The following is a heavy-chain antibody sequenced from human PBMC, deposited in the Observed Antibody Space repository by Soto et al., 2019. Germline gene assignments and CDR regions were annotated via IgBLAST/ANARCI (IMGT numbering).Heavy chain of an antibody. Sequence: GGSLRLSCAASGFTFSNAWMSWVRQAPGKWLEWVGRIKSKTDGGTTDYAATVKGRFTISRDDSKNTLYLQMNSLKTEDTAVYYCTTGLAFQYYYDSSSIGPFDYWGEGXLVTVHS. D-gene: IGHD3-22*01. CDR2: IKSKTDGGTT. J-gene: IGHJ4*02. CDR3: TTGLAFQYYYDSSSIGPFDY. V-gene: IGHV3-15*01. CDR1: GFTFSNAW.